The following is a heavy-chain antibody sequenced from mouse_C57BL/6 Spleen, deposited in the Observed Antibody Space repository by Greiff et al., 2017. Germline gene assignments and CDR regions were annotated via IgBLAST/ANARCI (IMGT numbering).Heavy chain of an antibody. V-gene: IGHV1-26*01. CDR2: INPNNGGT. Sequence: EVQLQQSGPELVKPGASVKISCKASGYTFTDYYMNWVKQSHGKSLEWIGDINPNNGGTSYNQKFKGKATLTVDKSSSTAYMELRSLTSEDSAVDYCARGDYDAWFAYWGQGTLVTVSA. D-gene: IGHD2-4*01. CDR1: GYTFTDYY. J-gene: IGHJ3*01. CDR3: ARGDYDAWFAY.